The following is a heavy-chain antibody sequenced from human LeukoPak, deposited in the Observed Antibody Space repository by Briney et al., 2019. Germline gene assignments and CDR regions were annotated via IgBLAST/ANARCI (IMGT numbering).Heavy chain of an antibody. CDR3: ARRQRRGYSYGYPYDY. CDR2: INHSGST. V-gene: IGHV4-34*01. Sequence: SETPSLTCAVYGGSFSGYYWSWIRQSPGKGLEWIGEINHSGSTNYNPSLKSRVTISVDTSKNQFSLKLSSVTAADTAVYYCARRQRRGYSYGYPYDYWGQGTLVTVSS. J-gene: IGHJ4*02. D-gene: IGHD5-18*01. CDR1: GGSFSGYY.